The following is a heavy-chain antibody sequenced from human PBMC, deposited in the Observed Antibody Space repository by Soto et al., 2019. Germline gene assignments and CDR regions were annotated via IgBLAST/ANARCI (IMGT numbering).Heavy chain of an antibody. CDR2: IYWDYAK. CDR3: AHRQDIVVVPAAMRRIRDTYFDY. Sequence: QITLKESGPTLVKPTQTLTLTCTFSGFSLSTSGVGVGWVRQPPGQALEWLALIYWDYAKIYSPSLKSRLTLTKDTSNNQVVLTMTNMDPVDTATYYCAHRQDIVVVPAAMRRIRDTYFDYWGQGTLVTVSS. D-gene: IGHD2-2*01. V-gene: IGHV2-5*02. CDR1: GFSLSTSGVG. J-gene: IGHJ4*02.